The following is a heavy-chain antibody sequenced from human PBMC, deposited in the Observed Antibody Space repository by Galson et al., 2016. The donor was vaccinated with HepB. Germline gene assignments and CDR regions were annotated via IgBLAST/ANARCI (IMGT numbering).Heavy chain of an antibody. D-gene: IGHD2-2*01. CDR3: SRQGYCSSTTCLKTFEY. J-gene: IGHJ4*02. Sequence: SVKVSCKASGYSFEDYYLHWVRQAPGQGLEWVGWINPKRGSTEFSQKFPDRVTMTRDTSISAVYMELPGLRADDTAVFYCSRQGYCSSTTCLKTFEYWGQGTLVTVSS. V-gene: IGHV1-2*02. CDR2: INPKRGST. CDR1: GYSFEDYY.